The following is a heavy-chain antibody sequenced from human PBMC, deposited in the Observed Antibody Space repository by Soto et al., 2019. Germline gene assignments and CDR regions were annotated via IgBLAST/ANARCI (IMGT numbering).Heavy chain of an antibody. V-gene: IGHV4-39*01. J-gene: IGHJ6*02. D-gene: IGHD6-13*01. CDR3: ARHGTYRAADTGLYGMDV. CDR1: SAYTCSNTHN. Sequence: LSLKRSISSAYTCSNTHNPGSTCKPPRKGLEWIGSIYYSGSTYSNPSLKSRVTISVDTSKNQSSLKLSSVTAADTAVYYCARHGTYRAADTGLYGMDVWGQGTTVT. CDR2: IYYSGST.